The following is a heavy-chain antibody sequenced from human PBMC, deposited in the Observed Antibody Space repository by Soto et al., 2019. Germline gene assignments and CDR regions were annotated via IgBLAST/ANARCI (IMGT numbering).Heavy chain of an antibody. J-gene: IGHJ4*02. CDR1: GGSLSTNY. V-gene: IGHV4-59*01. Sequence: SETLSLTCTVSGGSLSTNYWSWIRQSPGKGLEWIGYIYYSGSTNYNPSLKGRVTISEDTSKNQFSLNPNSVTSADTAVYYCARASDGFTYRRFDYWGQGALVTVSS. CDR3: ARASDGFTYRRFDY. D-gene: IGHD3-16*02. CDR2: IYYSGST.